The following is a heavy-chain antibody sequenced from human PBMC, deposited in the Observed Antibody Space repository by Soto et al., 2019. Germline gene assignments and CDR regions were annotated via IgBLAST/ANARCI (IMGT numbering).Heavy chain of an antibody. V-gene: IGHV3-23*01. CDR3: SKDATDSSGWYNIDY. CDR2: ISGSGGST. Sequence: EVQLLESGGGLVQPGGSLRLSCAASGFTFSSYAMSWVRQAPGKGLVWVSAISGSGGSTYYADSVKGRFTISRDNSKNTLYLQMNSLRAEDTAVYYWSKDATDSSGWYNIDYWGQGTLVTVSS. D-gene: IGHD6-19*01. CDR1: GFTFSSYA. J-gene: IGHJ4*02.